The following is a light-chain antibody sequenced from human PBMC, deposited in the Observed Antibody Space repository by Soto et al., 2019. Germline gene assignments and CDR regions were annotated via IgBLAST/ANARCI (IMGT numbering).Light chain of an antibody. V-gene: IGLV2-14*03. J-gene: IGLJ2*01. CDR3: ASFTRSVTVV. CDR2: DVN. CDR1: SSDVGGYNY. Sequence: ALTQPASVSGSPGQSITISCARTSSDVGGYNYVSWYQQHPGKVPRLIISDVNKRPSGVSDRFSGSKSGNTASLTISGLQAEDEADYYCASFTRSVTVVFGGGTKLTVL.